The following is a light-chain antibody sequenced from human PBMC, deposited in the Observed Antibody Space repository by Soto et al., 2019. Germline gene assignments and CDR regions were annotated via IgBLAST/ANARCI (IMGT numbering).Light chain of an antibody. CDR1: QIIDSW. Sequence: DIQMTQSPSTLSASVGDRVTITCRASQIIDSWLAWYQRKPGSAPKLLISKASTLESGVPSRFSGSGSGTEFTLTISSLQPDDFATYYCQQYSRYYTFGQGTKLEIK. V-gene: IGKV1-5*03. CDR2: KAS. J-gene: IGKJ2*01. CDR3: QQYSRYYT.